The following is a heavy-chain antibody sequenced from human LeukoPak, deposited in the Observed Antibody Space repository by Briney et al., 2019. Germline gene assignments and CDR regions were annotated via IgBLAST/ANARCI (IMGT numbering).Heavy chain of an antibody. J-gene: IGHJ4*02. D-gene: IGHD6-13*01. V-gene: IGHV3-21*01. CDR1: GFTFSSYS. CDR2: ISSSSSYI. Sequence: GGSLRLSCAASGFTFSSYSMNWVRQAPGKGLEWVSSISSSSSYIYYADSVKGRFTISRDNAKNSLYLQMNSLRAEDTAVHYCAREGIAAAGAFDYWGQGTLVTVSS. CDR3: AREGIAAAGAFDY.